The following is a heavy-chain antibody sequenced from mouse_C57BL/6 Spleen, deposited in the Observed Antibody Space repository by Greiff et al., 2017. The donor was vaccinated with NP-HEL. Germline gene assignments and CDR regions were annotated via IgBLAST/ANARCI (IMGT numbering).Heavy chain of an antibody. V-gene: IGHV2-2*01. CDR2: IWSGGST. J-gene: IGHJ4*01. CDR1: GFSLTSYG. D-gene: IGHD1-1*01. CDR3: ARRDYGSSLYAMDY. Sequence: VMLVESGPGLVQPSQSLSITCTVSGFSLTSYGVHWVRQSPGKGLEWLGVIWSGGSTDYNAAFISRLSISKDNSKSQVFFKMNSLQADDTAIYYCARRDYGSSLYAMDYWGQGTSVTVSS.